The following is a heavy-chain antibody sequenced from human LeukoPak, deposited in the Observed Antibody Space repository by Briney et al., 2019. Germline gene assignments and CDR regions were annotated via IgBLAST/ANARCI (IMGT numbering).Heavy chain of an antibody. CDR2: FYYSGST. V-gene: IGHV4-59*13. CDR3: ARTRDSWFDP. CDR1: GGSISSYY. J-gene: IGHJ5*02. Sequence: PSETLSLTCTVSGGSISSYYWSWIRQPPGKGLEWIGYFYYSGSTNYNPSLKSRVTISVDTSKNQFSLKLSSVTAADTAVYYCARTRDSWFDPWGQGTLVTVSS. D-gene: IGHD3/OR15-3a*01.